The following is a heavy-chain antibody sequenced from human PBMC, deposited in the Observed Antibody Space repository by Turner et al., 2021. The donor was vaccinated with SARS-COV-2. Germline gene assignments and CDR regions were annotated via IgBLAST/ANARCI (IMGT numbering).Heavy chain of an antibody. CDR3: ARGMFRFGGVIVRPFDY. CDR2: MNTNSGNT. J-gene: IGHJ4*02. D-gene: IGHD3-16*02. V-gene: IGHV1-8*01. CDR1: GYTFSNYD. Sequence: QVQLVQSGAEVKKPGASVKVSCNASGYTFSNYDTNWVRQATGQGVEWMRWMNTNSGNTGYAQKFQGRVTMTRNTSISTAYMELSSLRSEDTAVYYCARGMFRFGGVIVRPFDYWGQGTLVTVSS.